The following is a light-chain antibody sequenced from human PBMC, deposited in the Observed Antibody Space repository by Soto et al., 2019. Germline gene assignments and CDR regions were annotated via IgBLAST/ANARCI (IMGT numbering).Light chain of an antibody. CDR2: GAS. CDR3: QQYYTSPVT. V-gene: IGKV3-15*01. Sequence: IVMTQSPATLSVSPGESVTFSCRASQGINRNLAWYQQKPGQAPRLLISGASTGATGIPARFSGSGSGTEFTLTINSLQSEDSAVSYCQQYYTSPVTFGGGTKVDIK. J-gene: IGKJ4*01. CDR1: QGINRN.